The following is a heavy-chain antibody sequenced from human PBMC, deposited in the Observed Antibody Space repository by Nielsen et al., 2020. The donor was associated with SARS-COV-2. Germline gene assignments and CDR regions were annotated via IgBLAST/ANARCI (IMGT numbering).Heavy chain of an antibody. CDR2: ISSSGTTI. CDR3: ASQFYSASGSPFDQ. Sequence: GESLKVSCAASGFTFSDYEMNWVRQSPGKGLEWVSYISSSGTTIYYADSVNGRFTISRDNAKNSLYLQMNSLRVEDTAVYYCASQFYSASGSPFDQWGQGTLVTVSS. D-gene: IGHD3-10*01. V-gene: IGHV3-48*03. CDR1: GFTFSDYE. J-gene: IGHJ5*02.